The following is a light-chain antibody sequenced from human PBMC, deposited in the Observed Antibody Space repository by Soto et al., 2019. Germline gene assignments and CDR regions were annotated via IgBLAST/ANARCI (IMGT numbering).Light chain of an antibody. CDR1: QSVDNS. CDR3: HMYNNRPPRYT. CDR2: AAS. Sequence: ESVMTQSPATLSVSPGERATLSCRASQSVDNSLAWYQKRPGQPPRLLIYAASTRATDTPVRFSGSGFGTEFTLTISSLQSEDFAVYYCHMYNNRPPRYTFGSGTKVDSK. J-gene: IGKJ2*01. V-gene: IGKV3-15*01.